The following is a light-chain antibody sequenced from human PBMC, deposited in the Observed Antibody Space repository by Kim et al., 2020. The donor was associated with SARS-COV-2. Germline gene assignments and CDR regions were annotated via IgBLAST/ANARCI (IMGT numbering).Light chain of an antibody. V-gene: IGLV4-69*02. CDR1: RGHRRHA. Sequence: ATGTHTCTRSRGHRRHAIGWHQQQPEKGTRYLMKVNSDGSHSKGDGIPDRFSGSSSGAERYLTISSLQSEDEADYYCQTWGTGIRVFGGGTQLTVL. CDR3: QTWGTGIRV. J-gene: IGLJ3*02. CDR2: VNSDGSH.